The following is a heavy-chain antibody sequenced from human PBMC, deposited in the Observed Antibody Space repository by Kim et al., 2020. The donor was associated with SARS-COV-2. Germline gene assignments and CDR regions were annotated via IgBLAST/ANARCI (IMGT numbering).Heavy chain of an antibody. D-gene: IGHD6-13*01. CDR2: IKSRSDGGTT. CDR1: GFTFTNAW. J-gene: IGHJ4*02. V-gene: IGHV3-15*01. CDR3: TTPYSSSLL. Sequence: GGSLRLSCAASGFTFTNAWMSWVRQAPGKGLEWVGHIKSRSDGGTTDYAAPVKGRFTISRDDSKNTLYVQMDSLKTEDTAVYYCTTPYSSSLLWGQGTLVTVSS.